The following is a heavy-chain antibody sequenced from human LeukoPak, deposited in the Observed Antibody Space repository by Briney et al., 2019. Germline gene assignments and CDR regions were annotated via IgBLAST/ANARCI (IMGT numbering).Heavy chain of an antibody. J-gene: IGHJ3*02. V-gene: IGHV3-48*03. CDR2: ISSSGSSI. CDR1: GFTFSSYE. Sequence: PGGSLRLSCAASGFTFSSYEMNWVRQAPGKGLEWVSKISSSGSSIDYADSVKGRFTISRDNAKNSLYRQMNSLRAEDTAVYYCARRFDIWGRGTMVTVSS. CDR3: ARRFDI.